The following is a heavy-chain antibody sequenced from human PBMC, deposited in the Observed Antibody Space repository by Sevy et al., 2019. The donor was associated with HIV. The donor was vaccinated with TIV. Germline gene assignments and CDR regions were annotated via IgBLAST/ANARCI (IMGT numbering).Heavy chain of an antibody. J-gene: IGHJ4*02. D-gene: IGHD2-8*01. Sequence: GGSLRLSCAASGFTFSKYSMSWVRQPPGKGLEWVSTLSFGCGEINYADSVKGRFTISRDNSKSSAYLQMNNLRPEDTAVYYCAREGCTKPHDYWRQGTLVTVSS. CDR1: GFTFSKYS. CDR3: AREGCTKPHDY. CDR2: LSFGCGEI. V-gene: IGHV3-23*01.